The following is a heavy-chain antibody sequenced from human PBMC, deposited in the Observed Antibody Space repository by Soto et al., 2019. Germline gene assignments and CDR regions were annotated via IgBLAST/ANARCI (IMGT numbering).Heavy chain of an antibody. D-gene: IGHD3-10*01. CDR2: IYWNDDK. CDR3: AHSTTYYGSGLY. CDR1: GFSLITSGLG. Sequence: SGPTLVNPTQTLTLTFTFSGFSLITSGLGVGWIRQPPGKALEWLALIYWNDDKRYSPSLKSRLTISKDTSKNHVVLTMTNMDPVVTATYYCAHSTTYYGSGLYWGQGTLVTVSS. V-gene: IGHV2-5*01. J-gene: IGHJ4*02.